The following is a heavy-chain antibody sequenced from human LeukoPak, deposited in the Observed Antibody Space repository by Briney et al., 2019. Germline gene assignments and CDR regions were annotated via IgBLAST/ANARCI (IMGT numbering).Heavy chain of an antibody. V-gene: IGHV3-23*01. J-gene: IGHJ4*02. CDR1: GFTFSSYA. Sequence: GGSLRLSCAASGFTFSSYAMNWVRQVPGKGLERVSGISGSGDSKNYAESVKGRFTISRDNSKNTLYLQMNSLRAEDTAVYHCTKDGAVTPYYFAYWGQGTLVTVSS. CDR2: ISGSGDSK. CDR3: TKDGAVTPYYFAY. D-gene: IGHD1-26*01.